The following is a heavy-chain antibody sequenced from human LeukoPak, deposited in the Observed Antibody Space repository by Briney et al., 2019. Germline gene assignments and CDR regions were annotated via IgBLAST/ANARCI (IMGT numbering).Heavy chain of an antibody. D-gene: IGHD3-22*01. CDR3: ARDRYYYDSSGAQRGWFDP. CDR1: GYTFTSYG. J-gene: IGHJ5*02. Sequence: ASVKVSCKASGYTFTSYGISWVRQAPGQGLEWMGWISAYNGNTNYAQKLQGRVTMTTDTSTSTAYMELRSLRSDDTAVYYCARDRYYYDSSGAQRGWFDPWGQGTLVTVSS. CDR2: ISAYNGNT. V-gene: IGHV1-18*01.